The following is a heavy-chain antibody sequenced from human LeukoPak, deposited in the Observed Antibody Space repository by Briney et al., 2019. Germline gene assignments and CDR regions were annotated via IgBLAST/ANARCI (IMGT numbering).Heavy chain of an antibody. CDR1: GFTFSSYW. J-gene: IGHJ5*02. CDR3: ARAPGGAAAGTEWFDP. D-gene: IGHD6-13*01. Sequence: PGGSLRLSCAASGFTFSSYWMSWVRQAPGKGLEWVANIKQDGSEKYYVDSVKGRFTISRDNSKNTLYLQMNSLRAEDTAVYYCARAPGGAAAGTEWFDPWGQGTQVTVSS. V-gene: IGHV3-7*01. CDR2: IKQDGSEK.